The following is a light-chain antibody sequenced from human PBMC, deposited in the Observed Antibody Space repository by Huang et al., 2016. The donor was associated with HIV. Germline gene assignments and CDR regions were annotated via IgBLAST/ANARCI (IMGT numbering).Light chain of an antibody. J-gene: IGKJ3*01. V-gene: IGKV3-15*01. Sequence: EIVMTQSPATLSVSPGERATLSCRASKRVTSNLAWYQQKPGQAPRLLIYGPSTRATGIPARFSGSGSGTEFTLTISSLQSEDFAVYYCQRYDNWPKFTFGPGTKVDIK. CDR3: QRYDNWPKFT. CDR2: GPS. CDR1: KRVTSN.